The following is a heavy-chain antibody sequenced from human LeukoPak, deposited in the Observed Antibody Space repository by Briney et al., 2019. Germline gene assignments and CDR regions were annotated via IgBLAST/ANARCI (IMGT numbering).Heavy chain of an antibody. V-gene: IGHV4-59*01. J-gene: IGHJ6*02. CDR1: GGSISSYY. Sequence: SETLSLTCTVSGGSISSYYWSWIRQPPGKGLEWIGYIYYSGSTNYNPSLKSRVTISVDTSKNQFSLKLSSVTAADTAVYYCATTARLGRSYGYYYYYYGMDVWGQGTTVTVSS. D-gene: IGHD3-10*01. CDR3: ATTARLGRSYGYYYYYYGMDV. CDR2: IYYSGST.